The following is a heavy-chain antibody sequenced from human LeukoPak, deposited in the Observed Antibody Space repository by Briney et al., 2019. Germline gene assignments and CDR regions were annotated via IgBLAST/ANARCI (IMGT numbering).Heavy chain of an antibody. CDR3: ARGDRTTTSCYLFDY. D-gene: IGHD2-2*01. V-gene: IGHV3-21*01. CDR1: GFTFSSYS. CDR2: ISSSSSTI. Sequence: GGSLRLSCAASGFTFSSYSMSWVRQAPGKGLDWVSSISSSSSTIYYADSVKGRFTISRDNAKNSLYLQMNSLRAEDTALYYCARGDRTTTSCYLFDYWGQGTLVTVSS. J-gene: IGHJ4*02.